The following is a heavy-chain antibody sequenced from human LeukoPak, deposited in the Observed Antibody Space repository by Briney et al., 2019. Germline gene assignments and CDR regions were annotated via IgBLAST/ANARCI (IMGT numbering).Heavy chain of an antibody. J-gene: IGHJ4*02. CDR1: GFTFSSYA. D-gene: IGHD6-13*01. Sequence: GRPLRLSCAASGFTFSSYAMHWVRQAPGKGLEWVAVISYDGSNKYYADSVKGRFTISRDNSKNTLYLRMNSLRAEDTAVYYCARDRVAAAGRSDYWGQGTLVTVSS. V-gene: IGHV3-30-3*01. CDR3: ARDRVAAAGRSDY. CDR2: ISYDGSNK.